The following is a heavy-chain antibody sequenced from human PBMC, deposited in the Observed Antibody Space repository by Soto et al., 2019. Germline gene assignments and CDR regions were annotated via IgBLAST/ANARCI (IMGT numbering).Heavy chain of an antibody. CDR1: GGTFSSYT. Sequence: QVQLVQSGAEVKKPGSSVTVSCKASGGTFSSYTISWVRQAPGQGLEWMGGIIPIFGTANYAPKFQGRVTIXXDXSTXTAYMELSSLRSEDTAVYYCARGNHRWLQLWYFDLWGRGTLVTVSS. CDR2: IIPIFGTA. J-gene: IGHJ2*01. V-gene: IGHV1-69*12. CDR3: ARGNHRWLQLWYFDL. D-gene: IGHD5-12*01.